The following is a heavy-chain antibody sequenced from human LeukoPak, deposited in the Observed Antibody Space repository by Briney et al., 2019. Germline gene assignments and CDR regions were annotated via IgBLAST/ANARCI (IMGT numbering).Heavy chain of an antibody. CDR2: IYSGGST. D-gene: IGHD2/OR15-2a*01. J-gene: IGHJ4*02. Sequence: GGSLRLSCAASGFTVSSNYMSWVRQAPGKGLEWVSVIYSGGSTYYADSVKGRFTISRDNAKNSLYLQMNSLRAEDTAVYYCARDLLDYGDYWGQGTLVTVSS. V-gene: IGHV3-53*01. CDR1: GFTVSSNY. CDR3: ARDLLDYGDY.